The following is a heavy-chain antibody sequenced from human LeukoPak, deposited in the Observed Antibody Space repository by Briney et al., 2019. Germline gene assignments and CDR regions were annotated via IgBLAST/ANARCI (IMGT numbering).Heavy chain of an antibody. J-gene: IGHJ4*02. V-gene: IGHV1-46*01. Sequence: ASVKVSCEASGYTFTSYYMHWVRQAPGQGLEWMGIINPSGGSTSYAQKFQGRVTMTRDMSTSTVYMELSSLRSEDTAVYYCARVGDIVVVPAAIPFDYWGQGTLVTVSS. CDR2: INPSGGST. CDR1: GYTFTSYY. CDR3: ARVGDIVVVPAAIPFDY. D-gene: IGHD2-2*02.